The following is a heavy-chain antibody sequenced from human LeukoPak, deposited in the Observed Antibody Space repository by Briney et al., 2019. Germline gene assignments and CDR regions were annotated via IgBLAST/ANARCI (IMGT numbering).Heavy chain of an antibody. J-gene: IGHJ6*03. Sequence: PSETLSLTCAVSGGSISSSNWWSWVRQPPGKGLEWIGEIYHSGSTNYNPSLKSRVTISVDKSKNQFSLKLSSVTAADTAVYYCARDAQITATTVTTDYYYMDVWGKGTTVTVSS. CDR1: GGSISSSNW. D-gene: IGHD4-17*01. CDR3: ARDAQITATTVTTDYYYMDV. V-gene: IGHV4-4*02. CDR2: IYHSGST.